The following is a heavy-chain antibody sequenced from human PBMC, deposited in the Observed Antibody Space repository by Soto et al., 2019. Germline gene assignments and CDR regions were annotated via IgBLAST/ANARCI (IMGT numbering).Heavy chain of an antibody. CDR2: IYSGGST. J-gene: IGHJ4*02. V-gene: IGHV3-66*01. CDR3: ARDRYSSGWIDGY. D-gene: IGHD6-19*01. Sequence: GGSLRLSCAASGFTVSSNYMSWVRQAPGKGLEWVSVIYSGGSTYYADSVKGRFTISRDNSKNTLYLQMNSLRAEDTAVYYCARDRYSSGWIDGYWGQGTLVTVSS. CDR1: GFTVSSNY.